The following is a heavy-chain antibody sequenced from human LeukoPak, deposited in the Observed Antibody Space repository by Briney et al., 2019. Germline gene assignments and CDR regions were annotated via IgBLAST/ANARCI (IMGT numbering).Heavy chain of an antibody. CDR3: ARQGGDLVPAAIRSFDY. J-gene: IGHJ4*02. CDR2: ISSSSSYI. Sequence: GGSLRLSCAASGFTFSSYSMNWVRQAPGKGLEWVSSISSSSSYIYYADSVKGRFTISRDNAKNSLYLQMNSLRAEDTAVYYCARQGGDLVPAAIRSFDYWGQGTLVTVSS. D-gene: IGHD2-2*02. CDR1: GFTFSSYS. V-gene: IGHV3-21*01.